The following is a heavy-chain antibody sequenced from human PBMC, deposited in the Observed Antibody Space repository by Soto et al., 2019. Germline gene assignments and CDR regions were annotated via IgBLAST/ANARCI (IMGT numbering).Heavy chain of an antibody. J-gene: IGHJ3*02. V-gene: IGHV3-11*01. Sequence: GGSLRLSCAASGFTFRDYCMTWIRQAPGKGLEWVSYISSSGTGIYYPDSVKGRFTISRDNAKNSLYLQMSSLRAEDTAVYFSIIAYSIAFDIWGQGTLVTVSS. D-gene: IGHD3-10*01. CDR2: ISSSGTGI. CDR3: IIAYSIAFDI. CDR1: GFTFRDYC.